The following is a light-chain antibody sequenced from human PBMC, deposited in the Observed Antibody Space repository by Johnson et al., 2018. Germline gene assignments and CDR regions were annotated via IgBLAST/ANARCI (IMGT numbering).Light chain of an antibody. CDR3: GTWDSSLSAGKF. V-gene: IGLV1-51*02. Sequence: QSVLTQPPSVSAAPGQKVTISCSGSSSNIGNNYVYWYQQLPGTAPKLLIYENNKRPSGIPDRFSGSKSGTSATLGITGLQTGDEADYYCGTWDSSLSAGKFFGTGTKVTVL. CDR2: ENN. J-gene: IGLJ1*01. CDR1: SSNIGNNY.